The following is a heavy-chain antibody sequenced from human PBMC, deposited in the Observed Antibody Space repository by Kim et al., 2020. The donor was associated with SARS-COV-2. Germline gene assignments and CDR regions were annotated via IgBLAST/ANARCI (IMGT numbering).Heavy chain of an antibody. V-gene: IGHV4-39*01. CDR3: ARQRWLPTNWFDP. J-gene: IGHJ5*02. D-gene: IGHD3-9*01. Sequence: HYNPSRKSRVTMSIDTSKNQVSLKLNSVTAADTAIYYCARQRWLPTNWFDPWGQGTLVTVSS.